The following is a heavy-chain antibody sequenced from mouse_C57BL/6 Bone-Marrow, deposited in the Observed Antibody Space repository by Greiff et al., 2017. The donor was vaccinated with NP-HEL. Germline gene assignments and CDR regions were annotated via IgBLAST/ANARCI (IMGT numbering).Heavy chain of an antibody. J-gene: IGHJ3*01. CDR2: IYPGSGST. Sequence: QVQLQQPGAELVKPGASVKMSCKASGYTFTSYWITWVKQRPGQGLEWIGDIYPGSGSTNSNEKFKSKATLTVDTSSSTAYMQLSSLTSEDSAVYYCARAPYYGSSRAYWGQGTLVTVSA. CDR3: ARAPYYGSSRAY. V-gene: IGHV1-55*01. CDR1: GYTFTSYW. D-gene: IGHD1-1*01.